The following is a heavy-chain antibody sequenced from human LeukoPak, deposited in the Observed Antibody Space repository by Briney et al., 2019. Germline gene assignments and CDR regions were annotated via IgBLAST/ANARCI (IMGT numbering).Heavy chain of an antibody. CDR2: ISGSGGST. CDR3: AKYSMIVAPRY. J-gene: IGHJ4*02. V-gene: IGHV3-23*01. CDR1: GFTVSSNY. D-gene: IGHD3-22*01. Sequence: GGSLRLSCAASGFTVSSNYMSWVRQAPGKGLEWVSAISGSGGSTYYADSVKGRFTISRDNSKNTLYLQMNSLRAEDTAVYYCAKYSMIVAPRYWGQGTLVTVSS.